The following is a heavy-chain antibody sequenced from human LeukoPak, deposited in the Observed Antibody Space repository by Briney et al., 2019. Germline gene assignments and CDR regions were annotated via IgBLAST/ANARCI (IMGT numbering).Heavy chain of an antibody. CDR3: ARTRVFGRYFDWSDDAFDI. Sequence: ASVKVSCKASGYTFTGYHMHWVRQAPGQGLEWMGRINPNSGGTNYAQKFQGRVTMTRDTSISTAYMELSRLRSDDTAVYYCARTRVFGRYFDWSDDAFDIWGQGTMVTVSS. J-gene: IGHJ3*02. D-gene: IGHD3-9*01. CDR1: GYTFTGYH. CDR2: INPNSGGT. V-gene: IGHV1-2*06.